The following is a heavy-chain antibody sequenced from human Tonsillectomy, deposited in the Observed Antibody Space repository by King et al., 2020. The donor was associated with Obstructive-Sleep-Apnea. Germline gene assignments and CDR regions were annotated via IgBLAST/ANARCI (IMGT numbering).Heavy chain of an antibody. CDR2: IYYSGST. CDR1: GGSISSSSYY. CDR3: ARDLLYNWNDRYFAY. J-gene: IGHJ4*02. Sequence: QLQESGPGLVKPSETLSLTCTVSGGSISSSSYYWGWIRQPPGKGLEWIGTIYYSGSTYYNPSLKSRVTISIDTSKNQFSLKLSSVTAADTAVYYCARDLLYNWNDRYFAYWGQGTLVTVSS. V-gene: IGHV4-39*07. D-gene: IGHD1-20*01.